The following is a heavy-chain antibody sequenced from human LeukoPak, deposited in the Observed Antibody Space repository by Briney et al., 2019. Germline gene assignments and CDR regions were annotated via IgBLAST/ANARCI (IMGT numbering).Heavy chain of an antibody. CDR1: GFTFSSYA. CDR2: ISYDGSNK. J-gene: IGHJ4*02. Sequence: GRSLRLSCAASGFTFSSYAMHWVRQAPGKGLEWVTFISYDGSNKYYADSVKGRFTISRDNSKNTLYLQMNSLRAEDTAMYYCARGGGYYDSSGYNFDYWGQGTLVTVSS. V-gene: IGHV3-30*04. CDR3: ARGGGYYDSSGYNFDY. D-gene: IGHD3-22*01.